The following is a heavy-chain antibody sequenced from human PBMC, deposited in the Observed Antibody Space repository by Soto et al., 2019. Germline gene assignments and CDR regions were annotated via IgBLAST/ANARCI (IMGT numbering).Heavy chain of an antibody. Sequence: GASVKVSCKASGYTFTDYYMHWVRQAPGQGLEWMGWINPNSGGTNYAQKFQGRVTMTRDTSISTAYMELNRLRSDDTAVYYCARDQSPSGGWPGMDVWRQGTTVTVSS. J-gene: IGHJ6*02. V-gene: IGHV1-2*02. CDR2: INPNSGGT. CDR3: ARDQSPSGGWPGMDV. D-gene: IGHD6-19*01. CDR1: GYTFTDYY.